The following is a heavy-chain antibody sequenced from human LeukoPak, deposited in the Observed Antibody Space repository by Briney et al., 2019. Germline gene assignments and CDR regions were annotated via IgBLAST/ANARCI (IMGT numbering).Heavy chain of an antibody. J-gene: IGHJ3*02. V-gene: IGHV1-69*13. Sequence: SVKVSCKASGGTFSSYAINWVRQAPGQGLEWMGGIIPIFGTANYAQKFQGRVTITADESTSTAYMELSSLRSEDTAVYYCARDGYNLGVTENKFDIWGQGTMVTVSS. CDR2: IIPIFGTA. CDR1: GGTFSSYA. D-gene: IGHD5-24*01. CDR3: ARDGYNLGVTENKFDI.